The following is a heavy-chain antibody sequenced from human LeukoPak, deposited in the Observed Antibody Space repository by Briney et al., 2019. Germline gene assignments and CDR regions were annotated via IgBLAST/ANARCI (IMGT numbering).Heavy chain of an antibody. V-gene: IGHV4-4*07. D-gene: IGHD3-22*01. CDR1: GGSISSHY. J-gene: IGHJ4*02. CDR2: IYTSGST. CDR3: AREADSSGYYYDSSGGIDY. Sequence: SETLSLTCTVSGGSISSHYWSWIRQPVGKGLEWIGRIYTSGSTNYNPSLKSRVTMSVDTSKNQFSLKLSSVTAADTAVYYCAREADSSGYYYDSSGGIDYWGQGTLVTVSS.